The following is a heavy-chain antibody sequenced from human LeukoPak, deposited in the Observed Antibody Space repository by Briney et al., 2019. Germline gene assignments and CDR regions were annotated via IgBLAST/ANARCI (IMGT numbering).Heavy chain of an antibody. CDR2: ISYDGSNN. J-gene: IGHJ4*01. CDR3: AKEGYYGSGSFPDY. D-gene: IGHD3-10*01. V-gene: IGHV3-30*18. CDR1: GFTFSSYG. Sequence: GGSLRLSCAASGFTFSSYGIHWVRQAPGKGLEWVAVISYDGSNNYYADSVKGRFTISRDNSKNTLYLQMNSLRVEDTAMYHCAKEGYYGSGSFPDYWGQGTLVTVSS.